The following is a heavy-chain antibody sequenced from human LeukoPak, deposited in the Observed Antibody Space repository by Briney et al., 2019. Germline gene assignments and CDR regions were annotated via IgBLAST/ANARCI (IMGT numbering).Heavy chain of an antibody. CDR3: ASGGSYYYYGMDV. D-gene: IGHD1-26*01. J-gene: IGHJ6*02. V-gene: IGHV1-69*13. Sequence: ASVKVSCEASGGTFSSYAISWVRQAPGQGLEWMGGIIPIFGTANYAQKFQGRVTITADESTSTAYMELSSLRSEDTAVYYCASGGSYYYYGMDVWGQGTTVTVSS. CDR2: IIPIFGTA. CDR1: GGTFSSYA.